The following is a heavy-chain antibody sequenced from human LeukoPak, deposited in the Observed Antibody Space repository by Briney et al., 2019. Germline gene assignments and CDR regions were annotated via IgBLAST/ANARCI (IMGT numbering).Heavy chain of an antibody. CDR3: AASLGYSSSWYPFDY. Sequence: PGKSLRLSCAASGFTFSSYAMHWVRQAPGKGLEYVSAISSNGGSTYYANSVEGRFTISRDNSKNTLYLQMGSLRAEDMAVYYCAASLGYSSSWYPFDYWGQGTLVTVSS. J-gene: IGHJ4*02. V-gene: IGHV3-64*01. CDR2: ISSNGGST. CDR1: GFTFSSYA. D-gene: IGHD6-13*01.